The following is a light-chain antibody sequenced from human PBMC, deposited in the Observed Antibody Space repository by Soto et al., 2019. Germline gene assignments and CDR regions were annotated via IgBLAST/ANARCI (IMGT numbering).Light chain of an antibody. CDR3: SSYTSSSTLYV. CDR1: SSDVGGYTY. V-gene: IGLV2-14*01. CDR2: EVN. Sequence: QSVLTQPASVSGSPRQSITISCTGASSDVGGYTYVSWYQQHPGKAPKLIIYEVNNRPSGVSHGFSGSKSGNTASLTISGLQAEDEADYYCSSYTSSSTLYVFGTGTKVTVL. J-gene: IGLJ1*01.